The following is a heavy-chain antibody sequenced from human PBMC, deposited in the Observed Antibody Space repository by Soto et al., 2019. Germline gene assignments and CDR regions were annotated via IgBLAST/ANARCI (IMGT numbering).Heavy chain of an antibody. CDR2: ISAYNGNT. Sequence: QVQLVQSGAEVKKPGASVKVSCKASGYTFTSYGISWVRQAPGQGLEWMGWISAYNGNTNYAQKLQGRGTMTTDTSTSTAYMELRSLRSDDTAVYYCARALADDFWSGYPGDYWGQGTLVTVSS. J-gene: IGHJ4*02. V-gene: IGHV1-18*01. D-gene: IGHD3-3*01. CDR3: ARALADDFWSGYPGDY. CDR1: GYTFTSYG.